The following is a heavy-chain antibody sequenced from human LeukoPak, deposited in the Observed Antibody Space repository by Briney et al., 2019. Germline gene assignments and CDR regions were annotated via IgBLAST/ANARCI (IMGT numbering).Heavy chain of an antibody. V-gene: IGHV3-30*18. Sequence: GGSLRLSCGVSGFIFNTYGMHWVRQAPGKGLEWVAVISYDGHEKEYADSLNGRFTTSRDNSKNTLYLQMNSLRAEDTAVYYCAKESYTYGARHFDSWGQGTLVTVSS. D-gene: IGHD5-18*01. J-gene: IGHJ4*02. CDR2: ISYDGHEK. CDR3: AKESYTYGARHFDS. CDR1: GFIFNTYG.